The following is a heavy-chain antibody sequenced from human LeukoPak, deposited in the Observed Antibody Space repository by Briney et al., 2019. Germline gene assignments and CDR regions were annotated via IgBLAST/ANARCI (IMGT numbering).Heavy chain of an antibody. D-gene: IGHD2-2*01. J-gene: IGHJ4*02. CDR3: ARAWGYCSSTSCYHDY. CDR1: GFTFSSYS. Sequence: TGGSLRLCCAASGFTFSSYSMNWVRQAPGKGLEWVSYISSSSSTIYYADSVKGRFTISRDNAKNSLYLQMNSLRAEDTAVYYCARAWGYCSSTSCYHDYWGQGTLVTVSS. CDR2: ISSSSSTI. V-gene: IGHV3-48*01.